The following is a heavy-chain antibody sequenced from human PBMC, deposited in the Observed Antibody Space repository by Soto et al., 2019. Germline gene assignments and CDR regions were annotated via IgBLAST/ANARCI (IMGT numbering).Heavy chain of an antibody. CDR1: GFTFANYG. CDR2: VSSTGRRT. Sequence: EVQLLESGGALVQPGGSLRLSCGISGFTFANYGMGWVRQAPGKGLEWVSGVSSTGRRTYYADSVKGRFTISRDNSKNTVDLQINSLRAEDTAMYYCAKVANVGVVVEYFDHWGQGSLVTVSS. D-gene: IGHD3-3*01. V-gene: IGHV3-23*01. J-gene: IGHJ4*02. CDR3: AKVANVGVVVEYFDH.